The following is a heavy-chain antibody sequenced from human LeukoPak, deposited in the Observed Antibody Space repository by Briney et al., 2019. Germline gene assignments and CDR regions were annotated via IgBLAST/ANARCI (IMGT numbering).Heavy chain of an antibody. CDR2: IYTSGTT. Sequence: SETLSLTCTVSGGSFSTYYWSWIRQPAGKGLEWIGHIYTSGTTNYNPSLKSRVTMSIDTSKNQFSLKLSSVTAADTAVYYCARTTEGGYSYGYFYYYYMDVWGKGTTVTISS. CDR1: GGSFSTYY. V-gene: IGHV4-4*07. D-gene: IGHD5-18*01. J-gene: IGHJ6*03. CDR3: ARTTEGGYSYGYFYYYYMDV.